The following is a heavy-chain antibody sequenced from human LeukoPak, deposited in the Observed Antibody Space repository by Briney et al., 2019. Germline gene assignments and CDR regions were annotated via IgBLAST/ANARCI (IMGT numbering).Heavy chain of an antibody. CDR3: ARDRGGSYSAIDC. J-gene: IGHJ4*02. V-gene: IGHV3-48*04. D-gene: IGHD2-15*01. CDR1: GFTFSSYS. Sequence: GGSLRLSCAASGFTFSSYSLNWVRQAPGKGLEWVSFIGSSSITIYYADSVKGRFTISRDNAEKSLYLQMNSLRAEDTAVYYCARDRGGSYSAIDCWGQGTLVTVSS. CDR2: IGSSSITI.